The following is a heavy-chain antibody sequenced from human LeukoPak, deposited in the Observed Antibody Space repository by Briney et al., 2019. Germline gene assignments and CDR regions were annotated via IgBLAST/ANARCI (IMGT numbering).Heavy chain of an antibody. CDR1: GGSISSGSYY. J-gene: IGHJ2*01. V-gene: IGHV4-61*01. Sequence: SETLSLTCTVSGGSISSGSYYWSWIRQPPGKGLEWIGYIYYSGSTNYNPSLKSRVTISVDTSKNQFSLKLSSVTAADTAVYYCARGGIAVARNWYFDLWGRGTLVTVSS. D-gene: IGHD6-19*01. CDR3: ARGGIAVARNWYFDL. CDR2: IYYSGST.